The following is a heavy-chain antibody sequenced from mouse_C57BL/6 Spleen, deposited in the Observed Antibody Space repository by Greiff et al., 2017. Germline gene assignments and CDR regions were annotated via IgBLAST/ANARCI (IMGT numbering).Heavy chain of an antibody. CDR2: INPNNGGT. D-gene: IGHD2-3*01. CDR1: GYTFTDYY. J-gene: IGHJ1*03. Sequence: VQLQQSGPELVKPGASVKISCKASGYTFTDYYMNWVKQSHGKSLEWIGDINPNNGGTSYNQKFKGKATLTVDKSSSTAYMELRSLTSEDAAVYYCSRDGDVWYFDVWGTGTTVTVSS. CDR3: SRDGDVWYFDV. V-gene: IGHV1-26*01.